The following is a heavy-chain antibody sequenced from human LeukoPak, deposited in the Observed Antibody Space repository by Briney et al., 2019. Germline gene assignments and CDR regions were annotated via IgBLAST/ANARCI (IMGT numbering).Heavy chain of an antibody. J-gene: IGHJ6*02. D-gene: IGHD3-3*01. CDR2: ISGSGGST. CDR1: GFTFSSYA. CDR3: AKEGIRFLEWSDYYYYGMDV. V-gene: IGHV3-23*01. Sequence: GGSLRLSCAASGFTFSSYAMSWVRQAPGKGLEWVSSISGSGGSTYYADSVKGRFTISRDNSKNTLYLQMNSLRAEDTAVYYCAKEGIRFLEWSDYYYYGMDVWGQGTTVTVSS.